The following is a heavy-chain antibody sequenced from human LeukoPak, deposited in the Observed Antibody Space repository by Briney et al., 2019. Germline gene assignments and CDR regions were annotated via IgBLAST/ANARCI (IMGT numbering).Heavy chain of an antibody. CDR2: INSDGSST. CDR1: GFTVSTNY. CDR3: AKVLGGLWPGIDY. D-gene: IGHD2-15*01. J-gene: IGHJ4*02. V-gene: IGHV3-74*01. Sequence: PGGSLRLSCVASGFTVSTNYLSWVRQAPGKGPVWVSRINSDGSSTRYADSVTGRFTISRDNAKNTVYLQMNSLRAEDTAVYYCAKVLGGLWPGIDYWGQGTVVTVSS.